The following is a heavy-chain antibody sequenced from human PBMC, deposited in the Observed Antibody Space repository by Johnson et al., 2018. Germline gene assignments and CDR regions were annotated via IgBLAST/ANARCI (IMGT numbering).Heavy chain of an antibody. J-gene: IGHJ3*01. D-gene: IGHD2-21*02. Sequence: QVQLRESGGGVVEHGRSLRLSCVASGFTFSRHGMHWIRQAPGKGLEWVAVIWYDGSKEYYVESVKGRFTISRDNSKNTLHLQMNSLRAEDTAIYYCARFTGGDWVGTFDVWGQGTMVTVSS. V-gene: IGHV3-33*01. CDR2: IWYDGSKE. CDR3: ARFTGGDWVGTFDV. CDR1: GFTFSRHG.